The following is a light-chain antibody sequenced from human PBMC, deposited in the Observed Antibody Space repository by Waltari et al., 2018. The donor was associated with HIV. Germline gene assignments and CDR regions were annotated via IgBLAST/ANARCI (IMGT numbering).Light chain of an antibody. CDR1: QPLGTW. V-gene: IGKV1D-12*01. CDR3: QQTNSFPLT. CDR2: ETS. Sequence: EIQMTQSPSCVSASVGDRVTITCRASQPLGTWLAWYQQKPGRAPKLLISETSTLQSGVPLRFSGSESGTEYTLTITSLQTEDFATYFCQQTNSFPLTFGGGTKVEI. J-gene: IGKJ4*01.